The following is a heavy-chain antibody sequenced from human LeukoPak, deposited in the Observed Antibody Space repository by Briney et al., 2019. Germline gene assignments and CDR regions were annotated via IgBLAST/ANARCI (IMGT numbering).Heavy chain of an antibody. CDR2: IYYSGST. Sequence: PSETLSLACTVSGGSISSSSYYWGWIRQPPGKGLEWIGSIYYSGSTYYNPSLKSRVTISVDTSKNQFSLKLSSVTAADTAVYYCARLIAAGRGWFDPWGQGTLVTVSS. D-gene: IGHD6-13*01. J-gene: IGHJ5*02. V-gene: IGHV4-39*07. CDR1: GGSISSSSYY. CDR3: ARLIAAGRGWFDP.